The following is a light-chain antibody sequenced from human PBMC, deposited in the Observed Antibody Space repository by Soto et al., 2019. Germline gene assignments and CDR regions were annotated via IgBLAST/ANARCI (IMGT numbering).Light chain of an antibody. CDR2: GNN. CDR3: QSFDSSLSAYV. J-gene: IGLJ1*01. CDR1: RFNIGTGSA. Sequence: QSVLTQSHSVSGVPVPRVTISCTGSRFNIGTGSAVRWYQHLPGAAPRLLLYGNNNRPSGVPDRFSGSKSGTSASLAITGLQAEDEADYYCQSFDSSLSAYVFGPGTKLTVL. V-gene: IGLV1-40*01.